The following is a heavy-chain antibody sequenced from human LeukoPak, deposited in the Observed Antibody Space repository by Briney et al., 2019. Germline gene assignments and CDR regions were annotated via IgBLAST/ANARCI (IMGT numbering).Heavy chain of an antibody. CDR1: GGTFSSYA. V-gene: IGHV1-69*01. CDR3: ASVVVVAASHSEYFQH. D-gene: IGHD2-15*01. J-gene: IGHJ1*01. CDR2: IIPIFGTA. Sequence: ASVKVSCKASGGTFSSYAISWVRQAPGQGLEWMGGIIPIFGTANYAQKFQGRVTITADESTSTAYMELSSLRPEDTAVYYCASVVVVAASHSEYFQHWGQGTLVTVSS.